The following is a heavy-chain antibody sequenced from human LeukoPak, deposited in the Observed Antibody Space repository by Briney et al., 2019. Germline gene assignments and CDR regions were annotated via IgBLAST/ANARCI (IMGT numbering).Heavy chain of an antibody. J-gene: IGHJ4*02. D-gene: IGHD3-9*01. Sequence: SVKVSCKASGGTFSSYAISWVRQAPGQGLEWMGRIIPILGIANYAQKFQGRVTITADKPTSTAYMELSSLRSEDTAVYYCARAYYDILPRPIDYWGQGTLVTVSS. CDR2: IIPILGIA. CDR3: ARAYYDILPRPIDY. CDR1: GGTFSSYA. V-gene: IGHV1-69*04.